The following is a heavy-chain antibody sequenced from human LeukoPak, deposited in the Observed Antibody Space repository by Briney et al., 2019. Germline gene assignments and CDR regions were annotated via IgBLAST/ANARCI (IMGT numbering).Heavy chain of an antibody. V-gene: IGHV3-30*02. Sequence: GGSLRLSCAASGFTFNSYGMHWVRQAPGKGLEWVAFIRYDGTNKYYADSVKGRFTISRDNSKNTLYLQMSRLSAEDTAVYYCAKESYYDSSGYYDYWGQGTLVTVSS. CDR1: GFTFNSYG. D-gene: IGHD3-22*01. J-gene: IGHJ4*02. CDR3: AKESYYDSSGYYDY. CDR2: IRYDGTNK.